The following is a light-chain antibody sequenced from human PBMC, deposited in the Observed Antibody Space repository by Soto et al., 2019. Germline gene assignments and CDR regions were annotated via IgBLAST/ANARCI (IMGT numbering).Light chain of an antibody. CDR2: GAS. Sequence: ESVLTQSPGTLSLSPGERATLSCRASQSVSSNYLAWYQQKPGQAPRLLIYGASTRATGIPDRFSGSGSGTDFTLTISRLEPEESAVYYCQQYGSSPTWTFGQGTKVDI. V-gene: IGKV3-20*01. CDR1: QSVSSNY. J-gene: IGKJ1*01. CDR3: QQYGSSPTWT.